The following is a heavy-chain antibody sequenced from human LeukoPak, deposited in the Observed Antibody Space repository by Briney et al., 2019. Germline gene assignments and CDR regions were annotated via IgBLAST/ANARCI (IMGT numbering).Heavy chain of an antibody. CDR2: ISWNSGSI. V-gene: IGHV3-9*01. J-gene: IGHJ4*02. Sequence: GGSLRLSCAASGFTFDDYAMHWVRQAPGKGLEWVSGISWNSGSIGYADSVKGRFTISRDNAKNSLYLQMNSLRAEDTALYYCAKDSGGWHSETFDYWGQGTLVTVSS. CDR1: GFTFDDYA. CDR3: AKDSGGWHSETFDY. D-gene: IGHD6-19*01.